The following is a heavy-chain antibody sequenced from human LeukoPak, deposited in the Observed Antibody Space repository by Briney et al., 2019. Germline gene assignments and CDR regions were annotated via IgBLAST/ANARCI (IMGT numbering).Heavy chain of an antibody. D-gene: IGHD4-17*01. V-gene: IGHV3-48*04. CDR3: ASLRGEDYGDLDY. J-gene: IGHJ4*02. CDR1: GFTFSSYS. Sequence: PGGSLRLSCAASGFTFSSYSMNWVRQAPGKGLEWVSYISSSSSTIYYADSVKGRFTISRDNAKNSLYLQMNSLRVEDTAVYYCASLRGEDYGDLDYWGQGTLVTVSS. CDR2: ISSSSSTI.